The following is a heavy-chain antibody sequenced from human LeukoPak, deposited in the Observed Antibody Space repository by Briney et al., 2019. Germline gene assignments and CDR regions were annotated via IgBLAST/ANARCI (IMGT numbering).Heavy chain of an antibody. Sequence: SHPLTLTCAISGHSVYINSAAWNWIRQSPSRGLEWLGRTYYRFKWYNDYAVSVNSRITINPDTSKNQFSLQLNSVTTEDTAVYYCARGYYDFWSGYYFFDYWGQGTLVTVSS. V-gene: IGHV6-1*01. D-gene: IGHD3-3*01. CDR3: ARGYYDFWSGYYFFDY. J-gene: IGHJ4*02. CDR2: TYYRFKWYN. CDR1: GHSVYINSAA.